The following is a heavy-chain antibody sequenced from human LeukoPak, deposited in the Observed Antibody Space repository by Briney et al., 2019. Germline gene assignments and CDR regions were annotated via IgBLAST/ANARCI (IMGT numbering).Heavy chain of an antibody. V-gene: IGHV3-48*04. CDR2: ISSTTRTI. Sequence: GGSLRLSCAASGFTFGSYGMNWVRQAPGKGLEWIAHISSTTRTIYYADSVKGRFTISRDNAKNSLYLQMNSLRAEDTAVYYCARDLWTSIAAAGSYFDYWGQGTLVTVSS. D-gene: IGHD6-13*01. CDR1: GFTFGSYG. CDR3: ARDLWTSIAAAGSYFDY. J-gene: IGHJ4*02.